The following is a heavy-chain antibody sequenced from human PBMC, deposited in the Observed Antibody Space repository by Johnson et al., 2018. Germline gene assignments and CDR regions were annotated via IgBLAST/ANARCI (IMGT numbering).Heavy chain of an antibody. V-gene: IGHV3-48*02. J-gene: IGHJ3*02. D-gene: IGHD5-24*01. CDR3: VGPPRRKPNYAFDI. Sequence: EVQLVESGGGLVQPGGSLRLSCAASGFTFSSYSINWVRQAPGKGLEWVSYISRSSSTIYYADSVKGRFTISRDNAKNSLFLQMNSLRDEDTAVYYCVGPPRRKPNYAFDICGQGTMVTVSS. CDR2: ISRSSSTI. CDR1: GFTFSSYS.